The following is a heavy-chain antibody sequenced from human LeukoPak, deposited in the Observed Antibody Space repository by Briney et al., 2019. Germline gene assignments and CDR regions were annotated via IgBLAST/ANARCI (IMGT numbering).Heavy chain of an antibody. V-gene: IGHV3-7*05. CDR2: IKYDGSEK. D-gene: IGHD5-24*01. Sequence: GGSLRLSCAASGFTFSNYWMIWVRQAPGKGLEWVGNIKYDGSEKRYADSVRGRFTISRDNAQTSLYLQMNSLRAEDTAVYYCARASNPWLQLTWGQGTLVTVSP. CDR3: ARASNPWLQLT. J-gene: IGHJ5*02. CDR1: GFTFSNYW.